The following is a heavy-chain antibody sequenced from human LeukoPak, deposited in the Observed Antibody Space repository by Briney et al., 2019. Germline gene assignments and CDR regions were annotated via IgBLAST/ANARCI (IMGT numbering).Heavy chain of an antibody. Sequence: PSETLSLTCTVSGGSISSYYWSWIRQPPGKGLEWIGYIYYSGSTNYNPSLKSRVTISVDTSKNQFSLKLSSVTVADTAVYYCARLPTAGDYFDYWGQGTLVTVSS. CDR1: GGSISSYY. CDR3: ARLPTAGDYFDY. D-gene: IGHD3-10*01. V-gene: IGHV4-59*08. CDR2: IYYSGST. J-gene: IGHJ4*02.